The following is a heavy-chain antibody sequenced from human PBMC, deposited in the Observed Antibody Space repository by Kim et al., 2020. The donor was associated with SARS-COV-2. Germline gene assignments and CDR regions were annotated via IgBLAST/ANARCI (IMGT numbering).Heavy chain of an antibody. J-gene: IGHJ4*02. CDR1: GFTLSDYY. D-gene: IGHD6-13*01. V-gene: IGHV3-11*01. CDR3: AKAILAAGLFFDY. CDR2: ISYSGSDI. Sequence: GGSLRLSCAASGFTLSDYYMSWVRQAPGKGLECVSYISYSGSDIYYADSVKGRFTISRDIAKSSLYLQMDSLRPEDTAVYYCAKAILAAGLFFDYWGQGTLVTVSS.